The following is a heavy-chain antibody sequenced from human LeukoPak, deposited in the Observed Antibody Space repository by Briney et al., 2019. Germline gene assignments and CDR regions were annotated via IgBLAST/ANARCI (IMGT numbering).Heavy chain of an antibody. CDR2: ISGNSGST. J-gene: IGHJ4*02. CDR1: GFTFGSYA. V-gene: IGHV3-23*01. Sequence: GGSLRLSCAASGFTFGSYAMSWVRQAPGKGLEWVSGISGNSGSTYYADSVKGRFTISRDNSMNTLDLQMNSLRAEDTAVYYCAKEQDDFWSDYGGGWGQGTLVTVSS. CDR3: AKEQDDFWSDYGGG. D-gene: IGHD3-3*01.